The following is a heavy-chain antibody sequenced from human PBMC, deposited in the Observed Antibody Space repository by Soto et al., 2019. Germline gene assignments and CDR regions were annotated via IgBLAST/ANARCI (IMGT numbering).Heavy chain of an antibody. V-gene: IGHV3-23*01. CDR1: GFTFSSYA. CDR3: SKDHSAHDFRLWFDY. CDR2: ISGSCGST. J-gene: IGHJ4*02. D-gene: IGHD5-12*01. Sequence: EVQLLESGGGLVQPGGSLRLSCAASGFTFSSYAMGWVRQAQGKGPEWVSSISGSCGSTFYADSVKGRFTISRDKPKNRLYLQVNSLRAEDAAVYYCSKDHSAHDFRLWFDYWGQGTLVTVSS.